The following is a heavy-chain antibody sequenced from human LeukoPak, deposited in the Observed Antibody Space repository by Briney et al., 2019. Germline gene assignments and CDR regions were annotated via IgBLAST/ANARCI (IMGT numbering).Heavy chain of an antibody. CDR2: VYYTGST. Sequence: PSETLSLTCTVSSGSISSYYWSWIWQPPGKGLEYIGYVYYTGSTHYNPSLKSRVTLSVDTSKNQFSLKLSSVTAADTAVYYCARMGADYSWYFDYWGRGILVTVSS. V-gene: IGHV4-59*01. CDR1: SGSISSYY. CDR3: ARMGADYSWYFDY. D-gene: IGHD1-26*01. J-gene: IGHJ4*02.